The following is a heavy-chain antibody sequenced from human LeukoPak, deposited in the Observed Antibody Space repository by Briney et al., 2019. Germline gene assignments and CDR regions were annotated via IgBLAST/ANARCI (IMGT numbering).Heavy chain of an antibody. CDR2: ISWNSGSI. D-gene: IGHD5-12*01. V-gene: IGHV3-9*01. Sequence: PGRSLRLSCAVSGFTFEDYAMHWVRQAPGKGLEWVSGISWNSGSIGYADSVKGRFTISRDNAKNSLYLQMNSLRAEDTALYYCAKDIGGYSNTFDYWGQGTLVTVSS. CDR3: AKDIGGYSNTFDY. J-gene: IGHJ4*02. CDR1: GFTFEDYA.